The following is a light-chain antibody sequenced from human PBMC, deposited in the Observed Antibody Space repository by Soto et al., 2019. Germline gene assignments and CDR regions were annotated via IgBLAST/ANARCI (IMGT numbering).Light chain of an antibody. CDR3: QQGYSPPFT. V-gene: IGKV1-39*01. CDR2: DAS. CDR1: QTIASH. Sequence: DIQMAQSPSSLSASVGDRVTITCRASQTIASHLTWYQQKPGEAPKVLISDASTLQSGAPSRFRGSGSGTDFTLTISGLQREDFATYYCQQGYSPPFTFGPGTKVDVK. J-gene: IGKJ3*01.